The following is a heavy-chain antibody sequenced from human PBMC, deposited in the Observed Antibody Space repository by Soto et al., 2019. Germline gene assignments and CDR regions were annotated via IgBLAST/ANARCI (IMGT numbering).Heavy chain of an antibody. J-gene: IGHJ3*02. CDR1: GWNVRSGSYY. CDR2: MSHSGGT. D-gene: IGHD1-1*01. CDR3: ARVERGTATTVVDAFDI. V-gene: IGHV4-61*01. Sequence: SETQSLTSTVYGWNVRSGSYYWSWIRQPPGKGLEWIGEMSHSGGTHFNPSLKSRVTISVDTSKNQFSLKMSSVTAADTALYYCARVERGTATTVVDAFDIWGPGTMVTVSS.